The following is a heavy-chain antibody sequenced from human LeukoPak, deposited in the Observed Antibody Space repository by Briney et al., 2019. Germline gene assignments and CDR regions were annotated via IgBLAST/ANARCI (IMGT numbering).Heavy chain of an antibody. CDR2: IYYSGST. CDR3: ARGYYDFWSGYYGAYYFDY. J-gene: IGHJ4*02. D-gene: IGHD3-3*01. Sequence: PSETLSLTCTVSGGSISSSSYYWGWIRQPPGKGLEWIGSIYYSGSTYYNPSLKSRVTISLDTSKNQFSLKLNSVTAADTAVYYCARGYYDFWSGYYGAYYFDYWGQGTLVTVSS. V-gene: IGHV4-39*07. CDR1: GGSISSSSYY.